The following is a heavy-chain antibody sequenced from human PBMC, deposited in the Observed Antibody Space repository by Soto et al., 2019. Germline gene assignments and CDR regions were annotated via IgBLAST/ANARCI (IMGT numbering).Heavy chain of an antibody. Sequence: PLEILSLTCAVYGASFSDYCWSWIRQPPGKGLEWIGEIIHSGSTYYNPSLKSRVTISVDTSKNQSSLKLSSVTAADTAVYYCARRLYYDSSGFEGGGMDVWGQGTTVTVSS. CDR2: IIHSGST. J-gene: IGHJ6*02. V-gene: IGHV4-34*12. CDR1: GASFSDYC. CDR3: ARRLYYDSSGFEGGGMDV. D-gene: IGHD3-22*01.